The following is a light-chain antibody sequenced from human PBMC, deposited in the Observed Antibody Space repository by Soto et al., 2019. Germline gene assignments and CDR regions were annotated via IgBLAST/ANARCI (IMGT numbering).Light chain of an antibody. J-gene: IGKJ3*01. V-gene: IGKV1-27*01. CDR3: QQYDSAPFT. Sequence: DIQMTQSPSSLSASVGDRVTITCRASQAIVNYIAWYQQKPGKVPKLLIYAESTLQSGVPSRFSGSGSGTDFTLTISSLQPEDVATHYCQQYDSAPFTFGTGNKVHIK. CDR2: AES. CDR1: QAIVNY.